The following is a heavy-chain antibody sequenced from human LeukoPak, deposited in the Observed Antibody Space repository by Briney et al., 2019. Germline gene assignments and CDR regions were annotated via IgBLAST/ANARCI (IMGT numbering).Heavy chain of an antibody. D-gene: IGHD6-19*01. CDR3: ARSGSGWFDY. V-gene: IGHV3-53*01. CDR2: IYAGGNT. Sequence: PGGSLRLSCAASGFTVSTNFMSWLRQAPGKGLEWVSVIYAGGNTYYADSVKGRFTISRDNSKNTLYLQMNSLRAEDTAMYYCARSGSGWFDYWGQGTLVTVSS. J-gene: IGHJ4*02. CDR1: GFTVSTNF.